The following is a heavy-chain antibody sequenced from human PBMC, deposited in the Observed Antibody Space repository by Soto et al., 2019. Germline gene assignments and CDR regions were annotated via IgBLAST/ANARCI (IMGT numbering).Heavy chain of an antibody. D-gene: IGHD6-19*01. CDR1: GFTFRWFG. CDR2: ISYDGRNK. CDR3: VKDGSSGWPYFYDMDV. Sequence: PVGSLRLSCAGSGFTFRWFGMNWVRQAPGKGLEWVAVISYDGRNKYYADAVKGRFTISRDNSKNTLYLQMSSLRAEDTAVYYCVKDGSSGWPYFYDMDVWGQGTTVTVSS. V-gene: IGHV3-30*18. J-gene: IGHJ6*02.